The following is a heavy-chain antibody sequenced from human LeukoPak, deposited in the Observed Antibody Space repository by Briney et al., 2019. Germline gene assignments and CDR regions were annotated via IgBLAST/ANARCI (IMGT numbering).Heavy chain of an antibody. D-gene: IGHD3-3*01. CDR1: GGSISSYY. V-gene: IGHV4-59*01. J-gene: IGHJ6*02. CDR3: ARDFGVANYGMDV. CDR2: IHYSGST. Sequence: PSETLSLTCTVSGGSISSYYWSWIRQPPGKGLEWIGFIHYSGSTDQNPSLKSRVTISIDTSKNQFSLKLSSVTAADTAVYYCARDFGVANYGMDVWGQGTTVTVSS.